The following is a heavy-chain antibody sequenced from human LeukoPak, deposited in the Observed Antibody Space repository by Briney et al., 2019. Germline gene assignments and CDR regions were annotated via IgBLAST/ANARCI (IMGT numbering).Heavy chain of an antibody. V-gene: IGHV3-7*03. D-gene: IGHD6-19*01. CDR1: GFTFSSYW. Sequence: PGRSLRLSCAASGFTFSSYWMSWVRQAPGKGLEWVANIKQDGSEKYYVDSVKGRFTISRDNAKNSLYLQMNSLRAEDTAVYYCAREGRGVEGWSGSDYWGQGTLVTVSS. CDR2: IKQDGSEK. J-gene: IGHJ4*02. CDR3: AREGRGVEGWSGSDY.